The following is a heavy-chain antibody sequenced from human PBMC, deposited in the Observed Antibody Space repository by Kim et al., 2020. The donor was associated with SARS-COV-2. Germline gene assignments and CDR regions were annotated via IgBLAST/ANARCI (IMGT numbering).Heavy chain of an antibody. CDR3: AGDTGWLTSN. J-gene: IGHJ4*02. V-gene: IGHV3-7*01. Sequence: IEKYYVDSVKGRFTISRDNAKNSVSLQMNNLRVEDTAVYFCAGDTGWLTSNWGQGTLVTVSS. CDR2: IEK. D-gene: IGHD6-19*01.